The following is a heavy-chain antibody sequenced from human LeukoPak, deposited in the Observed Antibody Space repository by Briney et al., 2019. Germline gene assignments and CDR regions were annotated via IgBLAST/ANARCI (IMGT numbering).Heavy chain of an antibody. CDR1: GYSFTSYW. Sequence: GESLKISCKGSGYSFTSYWIGWVRQMPGKGLEWMGIFYPGDSHTRYSPSFQGLVTISADKSISTAYLQWSSLKASDTAMYYCARIYSSSPLYYFDYWGQGTLVTVSS. CDR2: FYPGDSHT. V-gene: IGHV5-51*01. D-gene: IGHD6-6*01. CDR3: ARIYSSSPLYYFDY. J-gene: IGHJ4*02.